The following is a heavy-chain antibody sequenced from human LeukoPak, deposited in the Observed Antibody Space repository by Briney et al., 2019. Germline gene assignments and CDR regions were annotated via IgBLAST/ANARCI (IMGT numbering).Heavy chain of an antibody. CDR2: IYYTGNT. V-gene: IGHV4-39*07. Sequence: SETLSLTCSVSGDSITGYYWGRIRQPPGKGLEWIGNIYYTGNTYYNSSLKSRVTISLDTSKNQFSLKVISMTAAGTAAYYCTKSDGYGLIRICGRGTMVTVSS. CDR3: TKSDGYGLIRI. J-gene: IGHJ3*02. CDR1: GDSITGYY. D-gene: IGHD3-10*01.